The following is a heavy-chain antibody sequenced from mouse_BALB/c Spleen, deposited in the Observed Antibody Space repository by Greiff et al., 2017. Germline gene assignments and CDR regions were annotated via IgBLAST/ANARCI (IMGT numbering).Heavy chain of an antibody. Sequence: QVQLQQSGAELVKPGASVKLSCKASGYTFTSYYMYWVKQRPGQGLEWIGEINPSNGGTNFNEKFKSKATLTVDKSSSTAYMQLSSLTSEDSAVYYCTRRTYFWYDRYAMDYWGQGTSVTVSS. CDR2: INPSNGGT. CDR3: TRRTYFWYDRYAMDY. J-gene: IGHJ4*01. D-gene: IGHD2-14*01. V-gene: IGHV1S81*02. CDR1: GYTFTSYY.